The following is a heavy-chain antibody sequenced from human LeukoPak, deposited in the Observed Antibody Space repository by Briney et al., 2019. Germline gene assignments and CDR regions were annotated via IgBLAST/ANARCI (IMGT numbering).Heavy chain of an antibody. D-gene: IGHD2-21*01. CDR3: AKVPETYSSRWFDS. CDR2: LSDNGGSP. V-gene: IGHV3-23*01. CDR1: GFTFSNYA. J-gene: IGHJ5*01. Sequence: PGGSLRLSCAASGFTFSNYAMSWVRQAPGKGLVWVSSLSDNGGSPYYADSVKGRFTISRDNSKNTLHLHLNSLRVEDTAVYYCAKVPETYSSRWFDSWGQGTLVTVSS.